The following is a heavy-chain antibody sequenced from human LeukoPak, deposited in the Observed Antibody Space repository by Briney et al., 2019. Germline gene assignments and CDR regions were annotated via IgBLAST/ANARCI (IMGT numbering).Heavy chain of an antibody. V-gene: IGHV3-53*01. J-gene: IGHJ4*02. D-gene: IGHD6-19*01. Sequence: GGSLILSCAASGFTVSTNYMTWVRQAPGKGLEWVSIIYSGGNTYYADSVKGRFTISRDNSKNTLYLQMNSLRAEDTAVYYCASRSVAGTKTPFDYWGQGTLVTVSS. CDR1: GFTVSTNY. CDR2: IYSGGNT. CDR3: ASRSVAGTKTPFDY.